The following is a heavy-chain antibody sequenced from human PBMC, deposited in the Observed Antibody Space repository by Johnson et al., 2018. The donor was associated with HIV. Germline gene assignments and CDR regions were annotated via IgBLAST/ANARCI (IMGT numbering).Heavy chain of an antibody. CDR1: GFTFNRYA. V-gene: IGHV3-30*14. Sequence: QVQLVESGGGLVQPGRSLRLSCTGFGFTFNRYAMHWVRQAPGKGLEWVAVISCDGSNKYYADSGKGRLPISRDTSANTMYLQVHSLRDEDTALYYCARARYGDLLNLDAFDIWGQGTMVTVSS. CDR2: ISCDGSNK. D-gene: IGHD4-17*01. J-gene: IGHJ3*02. CDR3: ARARYGDLLNLDAFDI.